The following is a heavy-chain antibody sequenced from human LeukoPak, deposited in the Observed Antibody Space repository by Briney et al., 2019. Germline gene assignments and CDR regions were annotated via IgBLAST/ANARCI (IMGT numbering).Heavy chain of an antibody. V-gene: IGHV3-23*01. CDR2: ISGSGGST. J-gene: IGHJ4*02. D-gene: IGHD3-3*01. CDR3: AKVPELLTTFGVVTPYYFDY. Sequence: GGSLRLSCAASGFTFSGYAMSWVRQAPGKGLEWVSAISGSGGSTYYADSVKGRFTISRDNSKNTLYLQMNSLRAEDTAVYYCAKVPELLTTFGVVTPYYFDYWGQGTLVTVSS. CDR1: GFTFSGYA.